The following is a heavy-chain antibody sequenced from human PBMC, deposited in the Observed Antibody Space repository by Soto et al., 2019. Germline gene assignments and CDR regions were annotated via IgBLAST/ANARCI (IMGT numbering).Heavy chain of an antibody. CDR3: AKPNSSSRGWYFFDY. D-gene: IGHD6-13*01. Sequence: GASLRLSCAASGFTFSSYAMSWVRQAPGKGLEWVSAISGSGGSTYYADSVKGRFTISRDNSKNTLYLQMNSLRAEDTAVYYCAKPNSSSRGWYFFDYWGQGTLVTVSS. CDR1: GFTFSSYA. V-gene: IGHV3-23*01. J-gene: IGHJ4*02. CDR2: ISGSGGST.